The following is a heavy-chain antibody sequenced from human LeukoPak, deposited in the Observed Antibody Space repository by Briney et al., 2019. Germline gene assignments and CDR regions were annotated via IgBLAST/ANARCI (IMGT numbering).Heavy chain of an antibody. CDR3: VKDDNSGWFPPLDF. CDR1: GFTFYSYG. D-gene: IGHD6-19*01. CDR2: INRSGDST. J-gene: IGHJ4*02. Sequence: GGSLRLSCAASGFTFYSYGMNWVRQAPGKGLEWVSGINRSGDSTSYADSVKGRFTISRDNSKNTLYLQMNSLRAEDTAVYYCVKDDNSGWFPPLDFWGQGTLVTVSS. V-gene: IGHV3-23*01.